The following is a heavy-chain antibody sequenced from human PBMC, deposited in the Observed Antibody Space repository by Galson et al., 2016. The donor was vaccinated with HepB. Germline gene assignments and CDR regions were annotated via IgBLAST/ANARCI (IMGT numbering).Heavy chain of an antibody. V-gene: IGHV3-53*01. D-gene: IGHD4-17*01. CDR3: STTHYYGDYAYFDT. CDR1: GLNVSRNY. J-gene: IGHJ5*02. CDR2: IYRGGDT. Sequence: SLRLSCAASGLNVSRNYMSWVRQAPGKGLEWVAIIYRGGDTDFADSVKGRFTTSRDNSKNMVQLQMNSLGADDTAIYYCSTTHYYGDYAYFDTWGQGTLVTVSS.